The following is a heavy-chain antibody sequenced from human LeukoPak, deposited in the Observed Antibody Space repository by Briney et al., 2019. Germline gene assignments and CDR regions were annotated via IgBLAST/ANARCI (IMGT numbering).Heavy chain of an antibody. CDR3: ARRNGSGWYRYFDY. CDR1: GGSISNYY. V-gene: IGHV4-59*08. J-gene: IGHJ4*02. CDR2: IYQSGAT. Sequence: SETLSLTCIVSGGSISNYYWSWFRQPPGKGLEWIGYIYQSGATSYNPSLKSRVTISIDMPKNQISLKLGSVTAADTAVYYCARRNGSGWYRYFDYWGQGTLVTVSS. D-gene: IGHD6-19*01.